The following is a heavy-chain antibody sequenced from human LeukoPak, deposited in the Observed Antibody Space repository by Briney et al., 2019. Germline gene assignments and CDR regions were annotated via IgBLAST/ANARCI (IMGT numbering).Heavy chain of an antibody. Sequence: SETLSLTRTVSGGSISSYYWSWIRQPPGKGLEWIGYIYHSGSTYYNPSLKSRVTISVDRSKNQFSLKLSSVTAADTAVYYCARGDGGRPFDYWGQGTLVTVSS. J-gene: IGHJ4*02. CDR2: IYHSGST. CDR3: ARGDGGRPFDY. V-gene: IGHV4-59*12. D-gene: IGHD4-23*01. CDR1: GGSISSYY.